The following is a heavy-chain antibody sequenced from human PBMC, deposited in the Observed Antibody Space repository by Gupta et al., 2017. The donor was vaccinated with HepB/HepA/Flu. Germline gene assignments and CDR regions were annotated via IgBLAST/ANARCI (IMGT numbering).Heavy chain of an antibody. CDR1: GGSFSGSY. J-gene: IGHJ4*02. V-gene: IGHV4-34*01. D-gene: IGHD2-2*01. CDR3: AEHYGSSTSCYDY. Sequence: QVQLQQWGAGRLKPSETLSLTCAVYGGSFSGSYWSWIRQPPGKGLAWIGELNHSGSTNYNPSLKSQVTISGDTSKNQFSLKLSSGTAADTAVYYCAEHYGSSTSCYDYWGQGTRGTVSA. CDR2: LNHSGST.